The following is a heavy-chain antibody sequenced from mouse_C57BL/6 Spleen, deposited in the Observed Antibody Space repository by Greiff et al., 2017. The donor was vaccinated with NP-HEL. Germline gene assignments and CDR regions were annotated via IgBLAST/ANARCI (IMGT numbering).Heavy chain of an antibody. CDR1: GFTFSDYG. D-gene: IGHD1-1*01. Sequence: DVMLVESGGGLVKPGGSLKLSCAASGFTFSDYGMHWVRQAPEKGLEWVAYISSGSSTIYYADTVKGRFTISRDNAKNTLFLQMTSLRSEDTAMYYCARNYGPYWYFDVWGTGTTVTVSS. CDR3: ARNYGPYWYFDV. V-gene: IGHV5-17*01. J-gene: IGHJ1*03. CDR2: ISSGSSTI.